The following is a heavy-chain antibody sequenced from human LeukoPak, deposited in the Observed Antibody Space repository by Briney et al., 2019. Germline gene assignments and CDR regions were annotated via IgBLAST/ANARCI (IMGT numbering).Heavy chain of an antibody. CDR3: ARLGIFYYYDSSGYYGWFDP. CDR2: INHSGST. Sequence: KSSETLSLTCTVSGGSISGYYWSWIRQPPGKGLEWIGEINHSGSTNYNPSLKSRVTISVDTSKNQFSLKLSSVTAADTAVYYCARLGIFYYYDSSGYYGWFDPWGQGTLVTVSS. V-gene: IGHV4-34*01. J-gene: IGHJ5*02. CDR1: GGSISGYY. D-gene: IGHD3-22*01.